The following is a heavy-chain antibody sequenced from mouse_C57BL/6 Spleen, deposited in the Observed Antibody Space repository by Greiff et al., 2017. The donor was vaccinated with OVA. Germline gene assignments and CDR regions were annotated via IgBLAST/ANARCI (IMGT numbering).Heavy chain of an antibody. CDR2: INPSSGYT. Sequence: QVQLQHSFSSLAPPSPPATLSSQAPRYTFTSYWMHWVKQRPGQGLEWIGYINPSSGYTKYNQKFKDKATLTADKSSSPAYMQLSSLTYEDSAVYYCAREDSNYFDYWGQGTTLTVSS. CDR3: AREDSNYFDY. D-gene: IGHD2-5*01. CDR1: RYTFTSYW. V-gene: IGHV1-7*01. J-gene: IGHJ2*01.